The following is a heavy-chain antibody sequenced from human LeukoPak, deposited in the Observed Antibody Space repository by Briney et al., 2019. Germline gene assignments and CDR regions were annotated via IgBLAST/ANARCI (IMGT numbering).Heavy chain of an antibody. J-gene: IGHJ4*02. V-gene: IGHV3-53*01. Sequence: GGSLRLSCAAPGFTVSSNYMNWVRQAPGKGLEWVSVIYSGGRTYYADSVKGRFTISRDNSKNTLYLQMSSLRAEDTAVYYCARVGSAVPTSFDYWGQGTLVTVSS. CDR2: IYSGGRT. D-gene: IGHD4-17*01. CDR3: ARVGSAVPTSFDY. CDR1: GFTVSSNY.